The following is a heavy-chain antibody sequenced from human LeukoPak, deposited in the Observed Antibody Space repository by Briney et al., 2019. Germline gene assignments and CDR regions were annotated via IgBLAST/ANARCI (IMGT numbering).Heavy chain of an antibody. CDR2: LYSSGIT. V-gene: IGHV3-53*01. D-gene: IGHD1-26*01. CDR1: GFTVSSTY. J-gene: IGHJ4*02. CDR3: ARDTSSFPNYFDF. Sequence: GCSLRLSCAASGFTVSSTYMSWVRQAPGQGLEWVSLLYSSGITFYAESVQGRFTISRDNTKNTLYLQMNSLRAEDTAIYYCARDTSSFPNYFDFWGQGTLVTVSS.